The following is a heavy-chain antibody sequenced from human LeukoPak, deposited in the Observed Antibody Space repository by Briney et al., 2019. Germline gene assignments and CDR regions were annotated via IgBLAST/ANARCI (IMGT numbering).Heavy chain of an antibody. J-gene: IGHJ3*02. V-gene: IGHV3-21*01. Sequence: PGGSLRLSCAASGFTFSSYNMNWVRQAPGKGLEWVSSITSTGSYTFYADSVKGRFTISRDNAKNSLYLQMNSLRAGDTAVYYCARGRYCSSTSCKRNAFDIWGQGTMVTVSS. D-gene: IGHD2-2*01. CDR1: GFTFSSYN. CDR3: ARGRYCSSTSCKRNAFDI. CDR2: ITSTGSYT.